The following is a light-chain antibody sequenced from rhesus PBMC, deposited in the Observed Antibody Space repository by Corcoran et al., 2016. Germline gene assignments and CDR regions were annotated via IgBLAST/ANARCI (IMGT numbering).Light chain of an antibody. CDR3: QKYSSSPT. CDR1: QSVSSY. CDR2: GAS. J-gene: IGKJ4*01. V-gene: IGKV3-53*01. Sequence: QVILTQSPATLSLSPGERVTLSCRASQSVSSYLAWYQQRPGQAPRLPIYGASSRATGIPDRFSGSGSGTEFTLTISSLEPEDFAVYYCQKYSSSPTFGGGTKVEIK.